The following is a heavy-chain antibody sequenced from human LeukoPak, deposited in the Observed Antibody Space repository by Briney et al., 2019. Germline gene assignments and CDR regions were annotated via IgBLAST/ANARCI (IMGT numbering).Heavy chain of an antibody. CDR2: INPNSGGT. CDR1: GYTLTGYY. J-gene: IGHJ4*02. V-gene: IGHV1-2*02. Sequence: GASVKVSCKASGYTLTGYYMHWVRQAPGQGLEWMGWINPNSGGTNYAQKFQGRVTMTRDTSISTAYMELSRLRSDDTAVYYCAREYSGSQEFDYWGQGTLVTVSS. D-gene: IGHD1-26*01. CDR3: AREYSGSQEFDY.